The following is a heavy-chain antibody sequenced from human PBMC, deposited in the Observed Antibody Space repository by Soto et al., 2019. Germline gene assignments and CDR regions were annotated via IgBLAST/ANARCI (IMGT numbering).Heavy chain of an antibody. CDR1: GFSISSSNYY. D-gene: IGHD6-13*01. J-gene: IGHJ6*02. Sequence: PSETLSLTCTVSGFSISSSNYYWGWIRQPPGKGLEWIGDINHSGSTNYNPSLKSRVTISVDTSKNQFSLKLSSVTAADTAVYYCARHKSSSLRVESYYYYGMDVWGQGTTVTVSS. CDR3: ARHKSSSLRVESYYYYGMDV. CDR2: INHSGST. V-gene: IGHV4-39*01.